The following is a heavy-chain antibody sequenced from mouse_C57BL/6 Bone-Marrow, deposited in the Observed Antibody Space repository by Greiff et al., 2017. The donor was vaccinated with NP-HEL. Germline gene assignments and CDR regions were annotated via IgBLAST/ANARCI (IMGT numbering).Heavy chain of an antibody. CDR2: VYPSNGST. Sequence: VQLQQSDAVLVKPGPSVKISCKASGYTFTDYTIHWVKQRPEKGLEWIGHVYPSNGSTSYNEKFKGKATLTADTSSSTAYMQLNSLTSEDSAVYSWARWVQFAYWGQGTTLTVSA. CDR1: GYTFTDYT. J-gene: IGHJ2*01. CDR3: ARWVQFAY. V-gene: IGHV1-78*01.